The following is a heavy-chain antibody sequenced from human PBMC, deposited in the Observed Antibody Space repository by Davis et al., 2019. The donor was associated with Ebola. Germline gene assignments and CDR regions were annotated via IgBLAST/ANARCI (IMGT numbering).Heavy chain of an antibody. CDR3: ASWYSYGPGAFDI. J-gene: IGHJ3*02. D-gene: IGHD5-18*01. V-gene: IGHV1-2*06. CDR2: INPNNGNT. CDR1: GYTFTAYY. Sequence: AASVKVSCKASGYTFTAYYLHWVRQAPGQGLEWMGRINPNNGNTNYAQKLQGRVTMTTDTSTSTAYMELRSLRSDDTAVYYCASWYSYGPGAFDIWGQGTMVTVSS.